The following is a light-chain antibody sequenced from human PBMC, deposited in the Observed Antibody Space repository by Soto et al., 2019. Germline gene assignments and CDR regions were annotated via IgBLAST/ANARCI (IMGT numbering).Light chain of an antibody. CDR2: GAC. V-gene: IGKV3-20*01. CDR1: QTVSS. CDR3: QQYGSSGT. Sequence: EIVLKQSPDTLSLYQGETATLSCWASQTVSSIAWYQQQRGQPPRILICGACNRATGIPDRFSGSGSGTDFTLTISRLEPEDFAVYYCQQYGSSGTFGQGTNVAI. J-gene: IGKJ1*01.